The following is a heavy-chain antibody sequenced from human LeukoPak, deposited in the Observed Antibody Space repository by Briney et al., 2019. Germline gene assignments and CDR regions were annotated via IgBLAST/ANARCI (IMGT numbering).Heavy chain of an antibody. Sequence: GGSLILSCAASGFTFTNAWMSWVRQAPGKGLEWVGRIKSKADGGTTDYAPPVKGRFTISRDDSENTLFLQMNSLKTEDTAVYYCAKDSQVYGDYNEYWGQGNLVTVSS. CDR3: AKDSQVYGDYNEY. D-gene: IGHD4-17*01. CDR1: GFTFTNAW. J-gene: IGHJ4*02. CDR2: IKSKADGGTT. V-gene: IGHV3-15*01.